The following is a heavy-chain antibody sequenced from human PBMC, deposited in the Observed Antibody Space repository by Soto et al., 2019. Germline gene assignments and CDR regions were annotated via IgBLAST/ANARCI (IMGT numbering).Heavy chain of an antibody. D-gene: IGHD5-18*01. Sequence: SETLSLTCAVYGGSFSGYYWSWIRQPPGKGLEWIGEINHSGSTNYNPSLKSRVTISVDTSKNQFSLKLSSVTAADTAVYYCARVGGYSYGYVSATDYWGQGTLVTAPQ. V-gene: IGHV4-34*01. CDR3: ARVGGYSYGYVSATDY. CDR1: GGSFSGYY. J-gene: IGHJ4*02. CDR2: INHSGST.